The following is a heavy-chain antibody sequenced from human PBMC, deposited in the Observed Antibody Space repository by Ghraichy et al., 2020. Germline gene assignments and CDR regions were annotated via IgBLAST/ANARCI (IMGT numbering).Heavy chain of an antibody. D-gene: IGHD6-6*01. CDR2: ISGSGGNT. Sequence: GESLNISCVASGSTFSTYAMSWVRQTPGKGLEWVSAISGSGGNTYYADSVKGRFTISRDNSKNTLSLLMNSLRAEDTAVYYCARVRSSFYYYYGLDVWGQGTTVTVSS. CDR3: ARVRSSFYYYYGLDV. CDR1: GSTFSTYA. V-gene: IGHV3-23*01. J-gene: IGHJ6*02.